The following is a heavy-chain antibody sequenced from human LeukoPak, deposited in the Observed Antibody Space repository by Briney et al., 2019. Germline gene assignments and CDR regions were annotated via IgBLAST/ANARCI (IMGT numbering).Heavy chain of an antibody. CDR1: GGTFSSYA. CDR3: ARDSGIAAAGTKGWYLDY. Sequence: SVKVSCKASGGTFSSYAISWVRQAPGQGLEWMGGIIPIFGTANYAQKFQGRVTITADESTSTAYMELSSLRSEDTAVYYCARDSGIAAAGTKGWYLDYWGQGTLVTVSS. J-gene: IGHJ4*02. D-gene: IGHD6-13*01. V-gene: IGHV1-69*13. CDR2: IIPIFGTA.